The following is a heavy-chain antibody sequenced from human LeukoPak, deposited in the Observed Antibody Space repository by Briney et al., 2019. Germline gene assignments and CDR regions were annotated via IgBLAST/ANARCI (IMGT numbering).Heavy chain of an antibody. CDR2: IYTSGST. V-gene: IGHV4-4*07. Sequence: SETLSLTCTDSGGSISSYFWSWIRQPAGKGLEWIGRIYTSGSTNYNPSLKSRVTMSVDTSKNQFSLKLISVTAADTAVYYCVRLPYCYDTSGHYAAFYIWGQGTMVSVSS. D-gene: IGHD3-22*01. CDR3: VRLPYCYDTSGHYAAFYI. J-gene: IGHJ3*02. CDR1: GGSISSYF.